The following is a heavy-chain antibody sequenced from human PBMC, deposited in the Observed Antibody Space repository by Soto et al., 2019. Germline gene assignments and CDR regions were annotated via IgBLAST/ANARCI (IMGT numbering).Heavy chain of an antibody. CDR2: IWSDGSNK. CDR1: GFTFSSYV. CDR3: ARESGSYHFDY. Sequence: VHLVESGGGVVQPGRSLRLSCATSGFTFSSYVMHWVRQAPGKGLEWVAAIWSDGSNKYYADSVKGRFTISRDNSKNTLYLQMNSLRAEDTAVYTCARESGSYHFDYWGQGTLVTVSS. V-gene: IGHV3-33*01. J-gene: IGHJ4*02. D-gene: IGHD1-26*01.